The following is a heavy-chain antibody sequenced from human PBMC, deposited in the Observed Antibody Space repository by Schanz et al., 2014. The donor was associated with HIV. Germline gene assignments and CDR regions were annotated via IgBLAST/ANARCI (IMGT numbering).Heavy chain of an antibody. CDR3: ARDYHWNWFDP. J-gene: IGHJ5*02. Sequence: EVQLVESGGVVVQPGGSLRISCAASGFTFDDYTMHWVRQAPGKGLEWVSTISWNSGSIAYADSVKGRFTISRDNAKNSLYLQMNSLRAEDTAVYYCARDYHWNWFDPWGQGTLVTVSS. V-gene: IGHV3-9*01. D-gene: IGHD1-20*01. CDR2: ISWNSGSI. CDR1: GFTFDDYT.